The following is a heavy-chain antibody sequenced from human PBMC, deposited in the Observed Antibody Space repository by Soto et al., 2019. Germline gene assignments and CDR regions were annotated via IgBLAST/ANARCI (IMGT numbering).Heavy chain of an antibody. Sequence: EVHLVESGGDLVQPGGSLRLSCAASGFSFSSFSMNWVRQAPGKGLGWVSYISGSGTTTYYADSVKGRFTISRDNAKNALDLQMNSLQAGDTAVYYCARLGDYGTGSYWGQGTLVTVSS. V-gene: IGHV3-48*04. CDR3: ARLGDYGTGSY. CDR2: ISGSGTTT. D-gene: IGHD3-10*01. J-gene: IGHJ4*02. CDR1: GFSFSSFS.